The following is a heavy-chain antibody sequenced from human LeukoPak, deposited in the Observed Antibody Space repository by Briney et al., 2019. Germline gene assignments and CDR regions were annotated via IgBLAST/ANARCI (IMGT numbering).Heavy chain of an antibody. V-gene: IGHV3-23*01. Sequence: GGSLRLSCAASGFTFSRYGISWVRQAPGKGLDWVSVISGSGDITYYADSVKGRFTISRDNSKNTLYLQMNSLRAEDTAVYYCVKDDGWVQYANWGQGTLVTVSS. J-gene: IGHJ4*02. CDR1: GFTFSRYG. CDR3: VKDDGWVQYAN. D-gene: IGHD5-24*01. CDR2: ISGSGDIT.